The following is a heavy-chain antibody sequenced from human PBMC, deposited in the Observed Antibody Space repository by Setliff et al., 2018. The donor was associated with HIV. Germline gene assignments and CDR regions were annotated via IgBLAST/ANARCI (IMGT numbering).Heavy chain of an antibody. CDR2: MYTSGST. V-gene: IGHV4-61*02. CDR3: AREERKAPAGSGYYYYGMDV. Sequence: SETLSLTCSVSGYSINTAYYWSWIRQPAGKGLEWIGRMYTSGSTNYNPSLKSRVTISVDTSKRQFSLRLSSVTAADTAVYYCAREERKAPAGSGYYYYGMDVWGQGTMVTVSS. D-gene: IGHD6-13*01. CDR1: GYSINTAYY. J-gene: IGHJ6*02.